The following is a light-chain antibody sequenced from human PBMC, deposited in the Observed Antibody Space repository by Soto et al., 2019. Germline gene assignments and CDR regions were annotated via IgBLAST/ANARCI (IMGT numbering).Light chain of an antibody. CDR3: QQYQGFPFT. V-gene: IGKV1-5*03. CDR1: QYINTW. Sequence: DIQMTQSPSTLSASVGDRVIITCRASQYINTWLAWYQQKPGRAPKLLIYSSSSLESGVPSRFSGSGYGSEFTLTISSLQSDDFATYYCQQYQGFPFTFGQGTKLEI. CDR2: SSS. J-gene: IGKJ2*01.